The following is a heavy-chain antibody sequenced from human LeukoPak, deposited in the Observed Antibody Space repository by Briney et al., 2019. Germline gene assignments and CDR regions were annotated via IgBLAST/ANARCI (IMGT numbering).Heavy chain of an antibody. CDR2: ISGSGGST. CDR1: GFTVSSNY. J-gene: IGHJ4*02. D-gene: IGHD2-15*01. Sequence: PGGSLRLSCAASGFTVSSNYMSWVRQAPGKGLEWVSAISGSGGSTYYADSVKGRFTISRDNSKNTLYLQMNSLRAEDTAVYYCAKARSGGTEYFDYWGQGTLVTVSS. CDR3: AKARSGGTEYFDY. V-gene: IGHV3-23*01.